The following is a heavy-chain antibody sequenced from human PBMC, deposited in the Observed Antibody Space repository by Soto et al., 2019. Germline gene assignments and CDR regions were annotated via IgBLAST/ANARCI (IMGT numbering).Heavy chain of an antibody. CDR1: GFTFDDYA. V-gene: IGHV3-43D*04. CDR3: AKDSLRADYYDSSGPLPYYYYGMDV. Sequence: GGSLRLSCAASGFTFDDYAMHWVRQAPGKGLEWVSLISWDGGSTYYADSVKGRFTISRDNSKNSLYLQMNSLRAEDTALYYCAKDSLRADYYDSSGPLPYYYYGMDVWGQGTTVTV. CDR2: ISWDGGST. J-gene: IGHJ6*02. D-gene: IGHD3-22*01.